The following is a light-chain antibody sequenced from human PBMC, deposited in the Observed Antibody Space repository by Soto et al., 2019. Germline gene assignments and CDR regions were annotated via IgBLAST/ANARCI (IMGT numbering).Light chain of an antibody. CDR1: SSNIGAGFD. J-gene: IGLJ3*02. V-gene: IGLV1-40*01. CDR3: QSFDSSLTALV. Sequence: QSVLTQPPSVSGAPGQRVTISCTGSSSNIGAGFDVHWYHQIAGTAPKLLIYGNSNRPSGVPDRFSGSKSGSSASLAITGLQAEDEADYYCQSFDSSLTALVFGGGTKLTVL. CDR2: GNS.